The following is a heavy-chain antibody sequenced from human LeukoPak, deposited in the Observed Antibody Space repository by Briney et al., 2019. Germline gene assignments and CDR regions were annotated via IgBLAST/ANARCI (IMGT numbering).Heavy chain of an antibody. CDR1: GITLSNYG. V-gene: IGHV3-23*01. CDR3: AKRGVVIRVILVGFHKEAYYFDS. D-gene: IGHD3-22*01. CDR2: ISDRGSRT. Sequence: GGSLRLSCAVSGITLSNYGMSWVRQAPGKGLEWVAGISDRGSRTNYADSVKGRFTISTDHPKNTLYLQMNSLRAEDTAVYFCAKRGVVIRVILVGFHKEAYYFDSWGQGALVTVSP. J-gene: IGHJ4*02.